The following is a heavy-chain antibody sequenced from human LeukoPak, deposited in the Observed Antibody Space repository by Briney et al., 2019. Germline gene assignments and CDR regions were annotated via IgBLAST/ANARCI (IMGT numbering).Heavy chain of an antibody. CDR3: ARYYYGSGSYFSQYNWFDP. V-gene: IGHV4-34*01. Sequence: PSETLSLTCAVYGGSFSGYYWSWIRQPPGKGLEWIGEINHSGSTNYNPSLKSRVTISVDTSKNQFSLKLSSVTAADTAVYYCARYYYGSGSYFSQYNWFDPWGQGTLVTVSP. CDR2: INHSGST. CDR1: GGSFSGYY. D-gene: IGHD3-10*01. J-gene: IGHJ5*02.